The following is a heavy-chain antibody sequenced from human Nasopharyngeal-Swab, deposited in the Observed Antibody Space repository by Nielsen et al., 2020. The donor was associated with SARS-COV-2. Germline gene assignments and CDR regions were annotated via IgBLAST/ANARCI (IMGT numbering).Heavy chain of an antibody. Sequence: GGSLRLSCAASGFTFSSYGMHWVRQAPDKGLEWVAVISYDGSNKYYADSVKGRFTISRDNSKNTLYLQMNSLRAEDTAVYYCARDRGDGYNLYYFDYWGQGTLVTVSS. CDR3: ARDRGDGYNLYYFDY. D-gene: IGHD5-24*01. J-gene: IGHJ4*02. CDR1: GFTFSSYG. CDR2: ISYDGSNK. V-gene: IGHV3-30*03.